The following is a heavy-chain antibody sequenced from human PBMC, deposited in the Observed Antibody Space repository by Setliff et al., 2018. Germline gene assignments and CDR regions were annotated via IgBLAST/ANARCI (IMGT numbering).Heavy chain of an antibody. V-gene: IGHV3-11*04. D-gene: IGHD3-22*01. Sequence: LSLTCTVSGDSIRSSRYYWGWIRQAPGKGLEWISYISSSGYTIYYANSVKGRFSISRDDALNSLFLEMNSLRVDDTAIYYCARGKDYSDGSGYPIFQHWGQGTPVTVSS. CDR2: ISSSGYTI. CDR1: GDSIRSSRYY. CDR3: ARGKDYSDGSGYPIFQH. J-gene: IGHJ1*01.